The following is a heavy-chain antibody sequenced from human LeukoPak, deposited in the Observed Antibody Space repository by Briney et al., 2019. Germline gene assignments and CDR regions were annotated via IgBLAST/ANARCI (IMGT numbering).Heavy chain of an antibody. CDR2: IYSGGST. D-gene: IGHD1-26*01. V-gene: IGHV3-66*01. Sequence: GGSLRLSCAASGFTVSSNYMSWVSQAPGKGLEWVSVIYSGGSTYYADSVKGRFTISRDNSKNTLYLQMNSLRAEDTAVYYCARGEFTLLYYYYGMDAWGQGTTVTVSS. CDR3: ARGEFTLLYYYYGMDA. CDR1: GFTVSSNY. J-gene: IGHJ6*02.